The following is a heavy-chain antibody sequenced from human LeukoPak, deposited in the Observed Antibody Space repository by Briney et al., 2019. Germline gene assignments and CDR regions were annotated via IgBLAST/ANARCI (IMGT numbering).Heavy chain of an antibody. J-gene: IGHJ2*01. D-gene: IGHD5-12*01. V-gene: IGHV1-18*04. Sequence: EASVKVSCKASGYTFINYGFSWVRQAPGQGLEWMGWISGYNGNTNYLRRFQGRVTMTTDTSTNTVYMELRSLRSDDTAVYYCARLSTNSRVGGYDPQWYFDLWGRGTLVTVSS. CDR1: GYTFINYG. CDR3: ARLSTNSRVGGYDPQWYFDL. CDR2: ISGYNGNT.